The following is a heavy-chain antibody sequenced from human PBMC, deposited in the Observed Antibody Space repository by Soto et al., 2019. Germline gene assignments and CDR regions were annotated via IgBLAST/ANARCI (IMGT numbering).Heavy chain of an antibody. V-gene: IGHV3-30*18. Sequence: GGSLRLSCAASGFTFSNYGIHWVRQAPGKGLEWVALISFDGSNIQYADSVKGRFTISRDNSKNTVHLQMNSLRPEDTAIYYCAKNMLEWGWGEVFDYWGQGTQVTVSS. CDR2: ISFDGSNI. CDR1: GFTFSNYG. D-gene: IGHD3-16*01. CDR3: AKNMLEWGWGEVFDY. J-gene: IGHJ4*02.